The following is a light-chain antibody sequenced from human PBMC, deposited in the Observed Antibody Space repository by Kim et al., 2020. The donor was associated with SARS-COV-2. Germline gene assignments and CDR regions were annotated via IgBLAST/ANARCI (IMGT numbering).Light chain of an antibody. V-gene: IGKV1-5*01. Sequence: GDRVTITCRASQSISSWLAWYQQKPGKAPKLLIYDASSLESGVPSRFSGSGSGTEFTLTISSLQPDDFATYYCQQYNSLTFGQGTKVDIK. CDR1: QSISSW. J-gene: IGKJ1*01. CDR3: QQYNSLT. CDR2: DAS.